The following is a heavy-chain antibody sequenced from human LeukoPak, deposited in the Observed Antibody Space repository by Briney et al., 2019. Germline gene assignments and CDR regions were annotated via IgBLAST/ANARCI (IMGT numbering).Heavy chain of an antibody. CDR1: GGSISSYY. V-gene: IGHV4-59*01. CDR2: IYYSGST. D-gene: IGHD5-18*01. Sequence: PSETLSLTCTVSGGSISSYYWSWIRQPPVKGLEWIGYIYYSGSTNYNPSLKSRVTISVDTSKNQFSLKLSSVTAADTAVYYCASGQLWLDFDYWGQGTLVTVSS. J-gene: IGHJ4*02. CDR3: ASGQLWLDFDY.